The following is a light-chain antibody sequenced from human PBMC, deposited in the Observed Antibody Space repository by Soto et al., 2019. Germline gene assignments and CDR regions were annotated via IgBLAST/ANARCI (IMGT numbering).Light chain of an antibody. J-gene: IGKJ1*01. CDR1: QSISNW. CDR2: KAS. CDR3: QQYNSYPST. V-gene: IGKV1-5*03. Sequence: DIQMTQSPSALSASVGDRVAITCRASQSISNWLAWYQQKPGKAPKLLIYKASSLESGVPSRFSGSGSGTEFTLTISRLQPDDFATYYCQQYNSYPSTFGQGTKVEIK.